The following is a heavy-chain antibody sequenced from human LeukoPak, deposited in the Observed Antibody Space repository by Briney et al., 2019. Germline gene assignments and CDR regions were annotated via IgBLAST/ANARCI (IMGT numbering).Heavy chain of an antibody. D-gene: IGHD6-13*01. V-gene: IGHV3-11*06. Sequence: GASLTLSCAASGFTFSDYYMSWIRQPRGEGLEWVSYISSRSTYTNYAYSVKGRFTIYRDNAKNSLYLQMNSLRAEDTAVCYCARLPGTAAGTPGNDHWGKETLVTVSS. J-gene: IGHJ4*02. CDR1: GFTFSDYY. CDR2: ISSRSTYT. CDR3: ARLPGTAAGTPGNDH.